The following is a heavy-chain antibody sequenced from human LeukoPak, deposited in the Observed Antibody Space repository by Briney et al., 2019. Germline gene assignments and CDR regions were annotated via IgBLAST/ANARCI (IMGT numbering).Heavy chain of an antibody. CDR3: ARDQEDSGTDY. D-gene: IGHD3-10*01. CDR2: IYYSGNN. CDR1: GGSIYSGDYY. Sequence: SQTLSLLCTVSGGSIYSGDYYWRWIRQHPGKGLERIGYIYYSGNNYYYPSLKSRVTISLYTSKNQFSLKLSSVTAADTAVYYCARDQEDSGTDYWGQGTLVTVSS. V-gene: IGHV4-31*03. J-gene: IGHJ4*02.